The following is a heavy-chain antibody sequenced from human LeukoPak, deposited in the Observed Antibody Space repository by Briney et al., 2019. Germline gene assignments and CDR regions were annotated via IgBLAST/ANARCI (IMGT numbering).Heavy chain of an antibody. CDR1: GFAFSTYW. D-gene: IGHD6-13*01. J-gene: IGHJ3*02. Sequence: KAGGSLRLSCAASGFAFSTYWMSWVRQPPGKGLEWIGEINDSGSTNYNPSLKSRVTISVDTSKNQFSLKLSSVTAADTAVYYCARKWYSSSWHPHDAFDIWGQGTMVTVSS. CDR2: INDSGST. CDR3: ARKWYSSSWHPHDAFDI. V-gene: IGHV4-34*01.